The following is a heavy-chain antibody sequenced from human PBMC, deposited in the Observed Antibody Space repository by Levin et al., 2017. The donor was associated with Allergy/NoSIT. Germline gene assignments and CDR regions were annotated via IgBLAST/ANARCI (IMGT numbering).Heavy chain of an antibody. CDR1: GFTFTNYA. CDR2: ISGNGLRT. CDR3: AKDHLLGYIYGSDY. Sequence: HAGGSLRLSCAASGFTFTNYAMSWVRQAPGKGLEWVSFISGNGLRTDYTDSVKGRFTISRDNSKNTLHLQMNSLRVEDTAVYYCAKDHLLGYIYGSDYWGQGTLVTVSS. J-gene: IGHJ4*02. V-gene: IGHV3-23*01. D-gene: IGHD5-18*01.